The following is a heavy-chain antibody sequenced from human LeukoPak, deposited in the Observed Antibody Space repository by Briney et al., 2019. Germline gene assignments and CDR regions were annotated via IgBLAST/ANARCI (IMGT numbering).Heavy chain of an antibody. CDR1: GGSISSGDYY. J-gene: IGHJ3*02. Sequence: SETLSLTCTVSGGSISSGDYYWSWIRQPLGKGLEWIGYIYYSGSTYYNPSLKSRVTISVDTSKNQFSLKLSSVTAADTAVYYCASSNYGGNSGGAFDIWGQGTMVTVSS. D-gene: IGHD4-23*01. V-gene: IGHV4-30-4*08. CDR2: IYYSGST. CDR3: ASSNYGGNSGGAFDI.